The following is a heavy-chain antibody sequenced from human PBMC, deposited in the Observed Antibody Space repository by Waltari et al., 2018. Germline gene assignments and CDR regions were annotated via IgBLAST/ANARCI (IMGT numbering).Heavy chain of an antibody. CDR3: AKDRGSIWYGGFDY. CDR1: GFTFTRYA. J-gene: IGHJ4*02. Sequence: EVRLLDYGGGLVQPGGSLRLYCEASGFTFTRYAMSWVRQAPGKGLEWGSVIDSNGITYYRDSVKGRFTISRDNSKNTVYLQMNTLRAEDTALYYCAKDRGSIWYGGFDYWGQGTLVSVSS. V-gene: IGHV3-23*03. CDR2: IDSNGIT. D-gene: IGHD6-13*01.